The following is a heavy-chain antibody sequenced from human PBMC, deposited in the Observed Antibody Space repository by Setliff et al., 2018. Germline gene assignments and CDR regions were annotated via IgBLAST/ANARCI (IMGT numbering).Heavy chain of an antibody. CDR3: AKGRGEMDS. CDR1: GDSMSFSY. V-gene: IGHV4-59*01. CDR2: VYYSGST. Sequence: PSETLSLTCSVSGDSMSFSYWSWIRQPPGKGLEWIGYVYYSGSTDSHPSLKSRVSISIDTSKNQFSLNVRSVTAADTAIYYCAKGRGEMDSWGQGILVTVSS. J-gene: IGHJ4*02. D-gene: IGHD3-10*01.